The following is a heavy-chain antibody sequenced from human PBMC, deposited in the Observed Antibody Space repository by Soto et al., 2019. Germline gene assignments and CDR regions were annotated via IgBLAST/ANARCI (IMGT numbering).Heavy chain of an antibody. CDR3: ARATKYSSSWYWFDP. CDR2: ISAYNGNT. Sequence: QVQLVQSGAEVKKPGASVKVSCKASGYTFTSYGISWVRQAPGQGLEWMGWISAYNGNTNYAQKLQGRVTMTTDPSTSTAYMELRRLRYDDTAVYYCARATKYSSSWYWFDPWGQGALVTVSS. CDR1: GYTFTSYG. J-gene: IGHJ5*02. V-gene: IGHV1-18*01. D-gene: IGHD6-13*01.